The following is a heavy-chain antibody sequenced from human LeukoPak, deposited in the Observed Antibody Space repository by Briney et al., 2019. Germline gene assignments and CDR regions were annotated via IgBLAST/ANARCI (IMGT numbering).Heavy chain of an antibody. J-gene: IGHJ3*02. Sequence: SETLSLTCTVSGGSISSYYWSWIRQPPGKGLEWIGYIYYSGSTNYNPSLKSRVTISVDTSKIQFSLELSSVTAADTAVYYCARDGRIRGYCSSSCHSVDAFDIWGQGTMVTVSS. V-gene: IGHV4-59*01. CDR1: GGSISSYY. D-gene: IGHD2-2*01. CDR2: IYYSGST. CDR3: ARDGRIRGYCSSSCHSVDAFDI.